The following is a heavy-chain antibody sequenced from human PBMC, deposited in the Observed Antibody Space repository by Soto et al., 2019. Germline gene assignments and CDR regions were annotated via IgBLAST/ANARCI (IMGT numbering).Heavy chain of an antibody. CDR2: INAGNGNT. Sequence: QVQLVQSGAEEKKPGASVKVSCKASGYTFTSYAMHWVRQAPGQRLEWMGWINAGNGNTKYSQKFQGRVTITRDTSASTAYMELSRLRSEDTAVYYCARATYYYGSGKYYYGMDVWGQGTTVTVSS. CDR1: GYTFTSYA. J-gene: IGHJ6*02. V-gene: IGHV1-3*05. CDR3: ARATYYYGSGKYYYGMDV. D-gene: IGHD3-10*01.